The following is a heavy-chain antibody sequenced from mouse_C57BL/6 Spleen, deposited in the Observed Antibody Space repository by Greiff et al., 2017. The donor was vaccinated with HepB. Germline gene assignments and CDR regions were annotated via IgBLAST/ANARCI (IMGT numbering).Heavy chain of an antibody. CDR2: IDPSDSYT. V-gene: IGHV1-50*01. Sequence: QVQLQQSGAELVKPGASVKLSCKASGYTFTSYWMQWVKQRPGQGLEWIGEIDPSDSYTNYNQKFKGKATLTVDTSSSTAYMQLSSLTSEDSAVYYCARGASYYGSSYYWGQGTTLTVSS. D-gene: IGHD1-1*01. CDR1: GYTFTSYW. J-gene: IGHJ2*01. CDR3: ARGASYYGSSYY.